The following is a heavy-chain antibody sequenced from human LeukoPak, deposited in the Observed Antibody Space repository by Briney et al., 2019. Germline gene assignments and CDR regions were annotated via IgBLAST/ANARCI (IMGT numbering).Heavy chain of an antibody. CDR1: GGSISSYY. Sequence: PSETLSLTCTVSGGSISSYYWSWIRQPPGKGLEWIGYIYYSGSTNYNPSLKSRVTISVDTSKNQFSLKLSSVTAADTAVYYCARLPGETYYYDSSGYSWAFDIWGQGTMVTVSS. CDR2: IYYSGST. J-gene: IGHJ3*02. CDR3: ARLPGETYYYDSSGYSWAFDI. V-gene: IGHV4-59*08. D-gene: IGHD3-22*01.